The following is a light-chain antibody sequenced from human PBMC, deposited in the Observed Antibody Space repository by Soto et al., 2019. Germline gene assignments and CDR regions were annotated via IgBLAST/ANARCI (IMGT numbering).Light chain of an antibody. J-gene: IGLJ1*01. Sequence: QSALTQPPSASGSPGQSVTISCTGTSSDVGKYDYVSWFQHHPGKAPKLIIYEVSKRPSGVPDRFSGSKSGSTASLTVSGLQTEDEADYYCSSYTSSTTPYVFGTGTKLTVL. V-gene: IGLV2-8*01. CDR1: SSDVGKYDY. CDR3: SSYTSSTTPYV. CDR2: EVS.